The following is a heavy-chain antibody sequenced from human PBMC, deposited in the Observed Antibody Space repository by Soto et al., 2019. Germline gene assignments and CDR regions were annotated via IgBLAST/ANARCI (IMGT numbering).Heavy chain of an antibody. CDR1: GFTFSRYA. V-gene: IGHV3-23*01. D-gene: IGHD3-16*02. J-gene: IGHJ4*02. CDR2: ISGSGDNT. CDR3: AKEGRNAYNYRGGFDY. Sequence: EVQLLESGGGLVQPEGSLRLSCAASGFTFSRYAVSWVRQAPGKGLEWVSAISGSGDNTYYADSLKGRFTISRDNSKTSLSLQMDSLRTEDTAVYYCAKEGRNAYNYRGGFDYWGQGTMVTVSS.